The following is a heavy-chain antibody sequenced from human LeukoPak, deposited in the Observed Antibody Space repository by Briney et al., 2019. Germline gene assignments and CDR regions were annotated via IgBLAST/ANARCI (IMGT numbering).Heavy chain of an antibody. CDR3: ARIAYGSGSYYFDY. CDR2: IDWDDDK. CDR1: GFSLSTGGMC. D-gene: IGHD3-10*01. V-gene: IGHV2-70*11. Sequence: SGPALVKPTQTLTLTCTFSGFSLSTGGMCVSWIRQPPGKALEWLARIDWDDDKYYSTSLKTRLTISKDTSKNQVVLTMTNMDPVDTATYYCARIAYGSGSYYFDYWGQGTLVTVSS. J-gene: IGHJ4*02.